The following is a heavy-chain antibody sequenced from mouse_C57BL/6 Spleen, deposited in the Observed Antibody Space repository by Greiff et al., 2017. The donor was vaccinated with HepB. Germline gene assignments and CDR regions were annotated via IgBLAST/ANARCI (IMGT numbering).Heavy chain of an antibody. V-gene: IGHV1-50*01. Sequence: QVQLQQPGAELVKPGASVKLSCKASGYTFTSYWMQWVKQRPGQGLEWIGEIDPSDSYTNYNQKFKGKATLTVDTSSSTAYMQLSSLTSEDSAVYYCARERNWDGLDYWGQGTTLTVSS. CDR1: GYTFTSYW. CDR2: IDPSDSYT. D-gene: IGHD4-1*01. CDR3: ARERNWDGLDY. J-gene: IGHJ2*01.